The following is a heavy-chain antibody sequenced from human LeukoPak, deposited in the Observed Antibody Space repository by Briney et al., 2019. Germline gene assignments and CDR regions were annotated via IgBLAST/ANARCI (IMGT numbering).Heavy chain of an antibody. CDR3: AKVGAWELQRVFEN. CDR1: GFTFSSYW. Sequence: PGGSRRLSCEVSGFTFSSYWMTWARHIPGKGLEWVANINRDGSEQHYVESVKGRFTISRDNGRNSLYLQMDSLRVDDTAVYYCAKVGAWELQRVFENWGQGTLVTVSS. D-gene: IGHD1-26*01. J-gene: IGHJ4*02. V-gene: IGHV3-7*01. CDR2: INRDGSEQ.